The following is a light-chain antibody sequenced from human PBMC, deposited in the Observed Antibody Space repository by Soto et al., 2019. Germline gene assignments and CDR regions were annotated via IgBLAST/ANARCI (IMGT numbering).Light chain of an antibody. Sequence: EIVLPQSPGTLSLSPGARATLSCRASQSVSSRDLAWYQQRPGQSPRLLIYATSSRATGIANRFSGSGSGTDFPLTISRREDEKFAEEYCKEEDNSPGHTFRQGTKLEIK. J-gene: IGKJ2*01. CDR2: ATS. CDR1: QSVSSRD. CDR3: KEEDNSPGHT. V-gene: IGKV3-20*01.